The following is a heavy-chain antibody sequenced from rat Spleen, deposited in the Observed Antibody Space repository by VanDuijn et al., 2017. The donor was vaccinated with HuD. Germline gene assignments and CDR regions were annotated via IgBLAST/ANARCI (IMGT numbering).Heavy chain of an antibody. CDR2: INYSGST. Sequence: EVQLQESGPGLVKPSQSLSLTCSVTGNSIANGYRWNWIRRFPGNKMEWMGYINYSGSTTYNPSLKSRISIIRDSSKNQFFLHLNSVTTEDTATYYCAREGATVDYWGQGVMVTVSS. J-gene: IGHJ2*01. V-gene: IGHV3-1*01. CDR1: GNSIANGY. CDR3: AREGATVDY. D-gene: IGHD1-8*01.